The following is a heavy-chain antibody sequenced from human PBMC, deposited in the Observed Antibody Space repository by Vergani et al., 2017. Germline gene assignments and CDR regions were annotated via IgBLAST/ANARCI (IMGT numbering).Heavy chain of an antibody. Sequence: QVDLQESGPGLVKSSETLSLNCAVSGYSVGSGYYWGWIRQPPGRGLEWIGCVHRNGNTYYTSCLRSRATISRDTSKNQFSLRLTYVTAADTAVYYCARQNPYWSAHVDFWGRGVLVTVSA. CDR3: ARQNPYWSAHVDF. V-gene: IGHV4-38-2*01. J-gene: IGHJ4*02. CDR1: GYSVGSGYY. D-gene: IGHD2-15*01. CDR2: VHRNGNT.